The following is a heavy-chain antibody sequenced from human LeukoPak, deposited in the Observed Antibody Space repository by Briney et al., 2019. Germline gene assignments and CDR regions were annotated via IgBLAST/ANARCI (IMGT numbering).Heavy chain of an antibody. V-gene: IGHV3-9*01. D-gene: IGHD6-19*01. CDR2: ISYNGGFI. J-gene: IGHJ4*02. Sequence: GGSLRLSCAGSGFTFDDYAMHWVRQAPGKGLEWLSIISYNGGFIDYADSVKARFTISRDNAKNSLYLQLDSLRAEDTAIYYCAKVRGKYSSHFLFDYWGQGTLVTVSS. CDR3: AKVRGKYSSHFLFDY. CDR1: GFTFDDYA.